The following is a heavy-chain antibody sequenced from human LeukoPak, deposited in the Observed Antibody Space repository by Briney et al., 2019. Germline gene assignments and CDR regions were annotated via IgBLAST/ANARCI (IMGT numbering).Heavy chain of an antibody. CDR3: ARDRYDSVYNWFDP. J-gene: IGHJ5*02. V-gene: IGHV4-4*07. CDR2: IYTSGST. D-gene: IGHD3-22*01. Sequence: SETLSLTCTVSGGSISNYYWSWILQPAGKGLEWIGRIYTSGSTNYNPNYNPSLKSRVTMSVDTSKNQFSLKLTSVTAADTAVYYCARDRYDSVYNWFDPWGQGTLVTVSS. CDR1: GGSISNYY.